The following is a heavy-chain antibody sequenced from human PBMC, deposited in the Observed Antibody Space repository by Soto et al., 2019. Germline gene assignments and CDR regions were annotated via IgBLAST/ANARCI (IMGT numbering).Heavy chain of an antibody. V-gene: IGHV4-30-4*01. J-gene: IGHJ4*01. CDR1: GGSISSGDYY. D-gene: IGHD2-8*01. CDR3: ASSGFCSYGVCYALFSL. Sequence: PSETLSLTCTVSGGSISSGDYYWSWIRQPPGKGLEWIGHIYYSGSTYYNPSLKSRVTISVDTSKNQFSLKLSSVTAADTAVYYCASSGFCSYGVCYALFSLCGRGTLVTVSS. CDR2: IYYSGST.